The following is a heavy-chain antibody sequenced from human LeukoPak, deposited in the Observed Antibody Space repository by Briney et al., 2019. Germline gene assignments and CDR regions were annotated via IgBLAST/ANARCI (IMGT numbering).Heavy chain of an antibody. Sequence: ASVKVSCKASGYTFTGYYMHWVRQAPGQGLEWMGWINPNSGGTNYAQTFQGRVTMTRDTSISTAYMGLSRLRSDDTAVYYCARASTYYYDSSGYWMSDWFDPWGQGTLVTVSS. D-gene: IGHD3-22*01. J-gene: IGHJ5*02. V-gene: IGHV1-2*02. CDR1: GYTFTGYY. CDR3: ARASTYYYDSSGYWMSDWFDP. CDR2: INPNSGGT.